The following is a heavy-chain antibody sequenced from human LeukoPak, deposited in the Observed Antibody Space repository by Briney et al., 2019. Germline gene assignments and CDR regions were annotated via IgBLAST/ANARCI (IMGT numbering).Heavy chain of an antibody. Sequence: GGSLRLSCAASGFTFSSYGMHWVRQAPGKGLEWVAFIRYDGSNKYYADSVKGRFTISRDNSKNTLYLQMNSLRLEDTAVYYCVKDWGVLLDYTADGFDIWGPGTMVTVSS. CDR2: IRYDGSNK. CDR1: GFTFSSYG. CDR3: VKDWGVLLDYTADGFDI. J-gene: IGHJ3*02. D-gene: IGHD3-10*01. V-gene: IGHV3-30*02.